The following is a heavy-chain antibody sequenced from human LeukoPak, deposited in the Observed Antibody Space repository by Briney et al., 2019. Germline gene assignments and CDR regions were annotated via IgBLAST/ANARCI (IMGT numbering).Heavy chain of an antibody. CDR1: GSRFSSHW. D-gene: IGHD3-10*01. J-gene: IGHJ4*02. V-gene: IGHV3-74*01. CDR3: ARGGSPFY. Sequence: PAESLTLSCAGAGSRFSSHWLHWVRQVPGKGLEWVARINGDGIAINYADSVKGRFTISRDNDKNTVYLQMNSLRVEDTAVFYCARGGSPFYWGRGTPVTVSS. CDR2: INGDGIAI.